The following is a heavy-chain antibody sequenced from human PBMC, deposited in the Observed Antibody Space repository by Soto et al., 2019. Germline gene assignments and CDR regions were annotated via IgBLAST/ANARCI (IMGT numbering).Heavy chain of an antibody. D-gene: IGHD4-17*01. J-gene: IGHJ4*02. CDR2: IYPGDSDT. CDR1: GYSFTSHW. Sequence: GESLKISCKGSGYSFTSHWIGWVRQMPGKGLEWMGIIYPGDSDTRYSPSFQGQVTISADKSISTAYLLWSSLRASDTAIYYGARLEYGDRSYFDFWGQGALVTVSS. CDR3: ARLEYGDRSYFDF. V-gene: IGHV5-51*01.